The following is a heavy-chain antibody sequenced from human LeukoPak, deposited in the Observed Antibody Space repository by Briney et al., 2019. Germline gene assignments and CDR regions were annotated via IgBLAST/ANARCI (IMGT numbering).Heavy chain of an antibody. CDR1: X. V-gene: IGHV6-1*01. Sequence: XWXXXRXXXXRGLEWXGRTYYRSKWFNDYAVSVKSRITISPDTSKNQFSLQLKSVTPEDTAVYYCARDRDGSGWYGTNYDYWGQGTLVTVSS. J-gene: IGHJ4*02. CDR2: TYYRSKWFN. CDR3: ARDRDGSGWYGTNYDY. D-gene: IGHD6-19*01.